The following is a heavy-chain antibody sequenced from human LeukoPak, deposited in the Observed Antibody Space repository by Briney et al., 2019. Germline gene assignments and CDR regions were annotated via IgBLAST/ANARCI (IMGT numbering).Heavy chain of an antibody. CDR3: TSPEGFWSGYIDYYGMDV. Sequence: PGGSLRLSCAASGFTFSNAWMSWVREAPGKGLEWVGRIKSKTDGGTTDYAAPGKGRFTISRDDSKNTLYLQMNSLKTEDTAVYYCTSPEGFWSGYIDYYGMDVWGQGTTVTVSS. V-gene: IGHV3-15*01. CDR1: GFTFSNAW. D-gene: IGHD3-3*01. J-gene: IGHJ6*02. CDR2: IKSKTDGGTT.